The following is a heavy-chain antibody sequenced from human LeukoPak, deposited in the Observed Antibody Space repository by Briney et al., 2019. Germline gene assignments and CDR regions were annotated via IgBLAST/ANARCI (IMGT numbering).Heavy chain of an antibody. CDR2: ISASGSAT. D-gene: IGHD3-3*01. J-gene: IGHJ4*02. CDR1: GFIFSNYG. Sequence: GGSLRLSCAASGFIFSNYGMNWVRQAPGKGLEWVAAISASGSATSYADSVRGRVTISRDNSKSTTYLRMNSLRAEDTAVFYCAKDLSLRDFWSGYFDYWGQGIPVTVSS. V-gene: IGHV3-23*01. CDR3: AKDLSLRDFWSGYFDY.